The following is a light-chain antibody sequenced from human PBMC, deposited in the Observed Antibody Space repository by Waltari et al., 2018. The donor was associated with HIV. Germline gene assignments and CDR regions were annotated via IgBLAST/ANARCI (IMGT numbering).Light chain of an antibody. CDR1: SSNIGSKY. CDR3: AAWDDSLSVVYV. CDR2: RNN. J-gene: IGLJ1*01. V-gene: IGLV1-47*01. Sequence: QSVLTQPPSASGTPGQRVTISCSGSSSNIGSKYVYWYQQLPGTAPKLLIYRNNQRPSGVPDRCSGSKSGTSASLAISGFRSEDEADYYCAAWDDSLSVVYVFGTGTKVTVL.